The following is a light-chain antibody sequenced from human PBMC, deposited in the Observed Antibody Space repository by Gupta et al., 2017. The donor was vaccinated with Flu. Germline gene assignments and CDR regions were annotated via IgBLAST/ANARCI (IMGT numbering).Light chain of an antibody. CDR2: GNL. Sequence: QSVLTQPPSVSGAPGQGVTISCTGNSSNIGAGYDVQWYQHLPGTAPKLLIYGNLDRPSWVPDRFSGSKSGIAASLAITGLQADDEADYYCQSYDSSLSGYVFGTGTKVTVL. CDR3: QSYDSSLSGYV. CDR1: SSNIGAGYD. J-gene: IGLJ1*01. V-gene: IGLV1-40*01.